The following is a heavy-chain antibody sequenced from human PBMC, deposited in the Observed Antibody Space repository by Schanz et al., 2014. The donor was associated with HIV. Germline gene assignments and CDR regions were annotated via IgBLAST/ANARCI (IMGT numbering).Heavy chain of an antibody. CDR3: AKPEYDSRGNSQSHFDY. CDR2: ISESGGRT. V-gene: IGHV3-23*01. J-gene: IGHJ4*02. CDR1: GFTLNNYA. D-gene: IGHD3-22*01. Sequence: EVQLLDSGGGLVQPGGSLRLSCVASGFTLNNYAMTWVRQAPGKGLEWVSSISESGGRTYYADSVNGRFTISRDNSKNTLYLQMTTLRIDDTAVYYCAKPEYDSRGNSQSHFDYWGQGTLVTVSS.